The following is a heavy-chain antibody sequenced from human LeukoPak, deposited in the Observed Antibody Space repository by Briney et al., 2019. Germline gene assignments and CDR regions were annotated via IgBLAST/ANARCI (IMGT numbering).Heavy chain of an antibody. CDR3: ARRGDYYGSGSNNWFDP. D-gene: IGHD3-10*01. CDR2: ISSSSSYI. Sequence: GGSLRLSCAASGFTFSSYRMNWVRQAPGKGLEWVSSISSSSSYIYYADSVKGRFTISRDNAKNSLFLHMNSLRAEDTAVYYCARRGDYYGSGSNNWFDPWGQGTLVTVSS. J-gene: IGHJ5*02. V-gene: IGHV3-21*01. CDR1: GFTFSSYR.